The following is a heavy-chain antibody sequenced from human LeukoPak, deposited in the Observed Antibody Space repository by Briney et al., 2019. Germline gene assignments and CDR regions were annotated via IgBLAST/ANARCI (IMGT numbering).Heavy chain of an antibody. J-gene: IGHJ4*02. CDR2: IGSSGSST. V-gene: IGHV3-23*01. CDR1: GFTFRNYA. D-gene: IGHD6-13*01. CDR3: AKRERERISWYFFDY. Sequence: GGSLRLSCAASGFTFRNYAMSWVRQAPGKGLEWVSAIGSSGSSTYYADSVKGRFTISRDNSKDTLYLQMNSLRAEDTAVYYCAKRERERISWYFFDYWGQGTLVTVSS.